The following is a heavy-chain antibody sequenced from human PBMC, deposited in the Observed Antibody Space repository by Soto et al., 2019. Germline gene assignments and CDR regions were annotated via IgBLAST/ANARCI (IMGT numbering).Heavy chain of an antibody. V-gene: IGHV4-59*01. D-gene: IGHD3-16*01. Sequence: SDTLALTCTVSGCSISRYFWSWIRQPPGKGLEFIGYIFYSGSTNYNPSLKSRLTITVDTSKNQFSLKLSSVTAADTAVYFCARSLRNDFFDYWGQGTLVTVSS. CDR3: ARSLRNDFFDY. J-gene: IGHJ4*02. CDR1: GCSISRYF. CDR2: IFYSGST.